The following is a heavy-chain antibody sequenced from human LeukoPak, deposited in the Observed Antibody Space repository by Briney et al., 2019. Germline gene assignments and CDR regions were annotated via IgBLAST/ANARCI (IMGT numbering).Heavy chain of an antibody. Sequence: SETLSLTCSVSGASISNNYWNWIRQSAGKGLEWIGRLYNSGGINYNPSLKSRVTMSVDTSKNQFSLRLRSVTAADTAVYYCTRSTDLLEWLSFDSWGQGTLVTVSS. J-gene: IGHJ4*02. CDR2: LYNSGGI. V-gene: IGHV4-4*07. CDR3: TRSTDLLEWLSFDS. D-gene: IGHD3-3*01. CDR1: GASISNNY.